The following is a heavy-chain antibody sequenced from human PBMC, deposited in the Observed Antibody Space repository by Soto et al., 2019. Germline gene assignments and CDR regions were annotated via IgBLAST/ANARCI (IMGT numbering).Heavy chain of an antibody. D-gene: IGHD5-18*01. V-gene: IGHV3-30*18. CDR3: AKGSTAMTYFDY. CDR2: ISYDGSNK. J-gene: IGHJ4*02. CDR1: GFTLSSYG. Sequence: QVQLVESGGDVVQPGRSLRLSCAASGFTLSSYGMHWVRQAPGKGLEWVAVISYDGSNKYYADSVKGRFTISRDNSKNTLYLQMNSLRAEDTAVYYCAKGSTAMTYFDYWGQGTLVTVSS.